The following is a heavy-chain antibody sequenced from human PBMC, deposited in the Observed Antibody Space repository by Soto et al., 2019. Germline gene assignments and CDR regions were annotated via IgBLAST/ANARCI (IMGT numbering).Heavy chain of an antibody. D-gene: IGHD1-1*01. CDR2: IYHSGST. J-gene: IGHJ5*02. CDR3: ARERVQGFIHNTWFDP. V-gene: IGHV4-4*02. CDR1: GGSISSSNW. Sequence: SETLSLTCAVSGGSISSSNWWSWVRQPPGKGLEWIGEIYHSGSTNYNPSLKSRVTISLDTSKNQFSLKLSSVSAADTAVYYCARERVQGFIHNTWFDPWGQGILVTVSS.